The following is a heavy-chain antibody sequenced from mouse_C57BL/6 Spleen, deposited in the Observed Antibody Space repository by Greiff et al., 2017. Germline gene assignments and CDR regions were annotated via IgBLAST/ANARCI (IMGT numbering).Heavy chain of an antibody. V-gene: IGHV5-12*01. J-gene: IGHJ4*01. CDR2: ISNGGGST. Sequence: EVKVVESGGGLVQPGGSLKLSCAASGFTFSDYYMYWVRQTPEKRLEWVAYISNGGGSTYYPDTVKGRFTISRDNAKNTLYLQMSRLKSEDTAMXYCARHGYGGDAMDYWGQGTSVTVSS. CDR3: ARHGYGGDAMDY. D-gene: IGHD1-2*01. CDR1: GFTFSDYY.